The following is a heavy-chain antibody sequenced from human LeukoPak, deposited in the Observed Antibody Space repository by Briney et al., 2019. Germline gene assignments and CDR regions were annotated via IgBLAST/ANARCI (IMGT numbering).Heavy chain of an antibody. CDR3: ARDSGTTGEVKFDP. CDR1: GGSIRSTTYY. V-gene: IGHV4-39*07. CDR2: IYYSGNT. D-gene: IGHD3-10*01. J-gene: IGHJ5*02. Sequence: SETLSLTCSVSGGSIRSTTYYWGWIRQPPGKGLEWIGSIYYSGNTYYSPSLMSRVTISVDTSKNQFSLKLSSVTAADTAVYYCARDSGTTGEVKFDPWGQGMLVTVSS.